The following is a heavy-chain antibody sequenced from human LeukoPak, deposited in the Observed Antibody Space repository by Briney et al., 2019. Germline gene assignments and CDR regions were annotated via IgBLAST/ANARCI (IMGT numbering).Heavy chain of an antibody. D-gene: IGHD3-22*01. CDR1: GFTFSDYY. CDR3: ARGGDSSGSIRSAFDI. J-gene: IGHJ3*02. CDR2: ISSSSSYT. Sequence: GGSLRLSCEASGFTFSDYYMSWIRQAPGKGLEWVSYISSSSSYTNYADSVKGRFTISRDNSKNTLYLQMNSLRAEDTAVYYCARGGDSSGSIRSAFDIWGQGTMVTVSS. V-gene: IGHV3-11*05.